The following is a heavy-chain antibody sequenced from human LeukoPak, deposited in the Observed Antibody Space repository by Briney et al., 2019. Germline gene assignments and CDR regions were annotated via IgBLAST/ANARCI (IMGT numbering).Heavy chain of an antibody. CDR1: VHPLRYYY. J-gene: IGHJ6*03. V-gene: IGHV4-59*13. D-gene: IGHD5-18*01. CDR3: ARVNGYSYGLPYYYYYMDV. Sequence: SETLFLTCSIYVHPLRYYYWASIPQPRAKVLEKIGHIYYSRSPNYNVSLKSRVTISVDTSKNQFSLKLSSVTAADTAVYYCARVNGYSYGLPYYYYYMDVWGKGTTVTVSS. CDR2: IYYSRSP.